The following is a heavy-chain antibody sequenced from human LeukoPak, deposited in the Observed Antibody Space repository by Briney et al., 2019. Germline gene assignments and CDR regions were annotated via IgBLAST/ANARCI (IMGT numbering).Heavy chain of an antibody. CDR2: IWYDGSNK. Sequence: PGGSLRLSCAASGFTFSSYGMHWVRQAPGKGLEWVAVIWYDGSNKYYADSVKGRFTISRDNSKNTLHLQMNSLRAEDTAIYYCAKDGHYYYDSSGYYFFDYWGQGTLVTVSS. CDR3: AKDGHYYYDSSGYYFFDY. V-gene: IGHV3-33*06. D-gene: IGHD3-22*01. CDR1: GFTFSSYG. J-gene: IGHJ4*02.